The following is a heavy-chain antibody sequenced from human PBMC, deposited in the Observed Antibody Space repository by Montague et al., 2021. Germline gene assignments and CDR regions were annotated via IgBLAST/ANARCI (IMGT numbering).Heavy chain of an antibody. D-gene: IGHD3-16*01. J-gene: IGHJ4*02. Sequence: SLRLSCAASGFTFTDYFLEPVPLTWSSGADRKSTRLNSSHRCNSSAVVKFRFTISRDNAKNSLYLQLNSLRAEDTAWYFCARDHAYSNCIDYWGQGILVNVS. CDR2: LNSSHR. CDR1: GFTFTDYF. V-gene: IGHV3-11*05. CDR3: ARDHAYSNCIDY.